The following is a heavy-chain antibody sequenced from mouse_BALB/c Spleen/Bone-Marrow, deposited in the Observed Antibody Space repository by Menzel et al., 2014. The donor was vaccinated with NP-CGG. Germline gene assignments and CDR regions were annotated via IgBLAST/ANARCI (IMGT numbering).Heavy chain of an antibody. D-gene: IGHD1-1*01. Sequence: QVQLQQSGAELAKPGASVEMSCKASGYTFTSYWMHWVKQRPGQGLEWSGYINPSTGYTEYNQKFKDKATLTADKSSSTAYMQLNSLTSEDSAVYYCARRAYGGSYGFAYWGQGTLVTVSA. CDR2: INPSTGYT. J-gene: IGHJ3*01. V-gene: IGHV1-7*01. CDR3: ARRAYGGSYGFAY. CDR1: GYTFTSYW.